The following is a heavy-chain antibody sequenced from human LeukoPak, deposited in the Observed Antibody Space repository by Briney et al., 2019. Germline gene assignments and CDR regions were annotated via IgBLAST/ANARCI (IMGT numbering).Heavy chain of an antibody. CDR1: GGTFSSYA. J-gene: IGHJ5*02. CDR2: IIPILGIA. Sequence: GASVKVSCKASGGTFSSYAISWVRQAPGQGLEWMGRIIPILGIANYAQKFQGRVTTTTDESTSTAYMELSSLRSEDTAVYYCARERTMIPHNWFDPWGQGTLVTVSS. D-gene: IGHD3-22*01. CDR3: ARERTMIPHNWFDP. V-gene: IGHV1-69*04.